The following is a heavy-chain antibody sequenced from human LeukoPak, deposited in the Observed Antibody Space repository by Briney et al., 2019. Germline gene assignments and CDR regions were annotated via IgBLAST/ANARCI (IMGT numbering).Heavy chain of an antibody. CDR3: ARGLAAASDY. CDR2: IRYDGSNK. CDR1: GFTFSSYG. D-gene: IGHD6-13*01. Sequence: GGSLRLSCAASGFTFSSYGMHWVRQAPGKGLEWVAFIRYDGSNKYYADSVKGRFTISRDNSKNTLYLQMNSLRAEDTAVYYCARGLAAASDYWGQGTLVTVSS. V-gene: IGHV3-30*02. J-gene: IGHJ4*02.